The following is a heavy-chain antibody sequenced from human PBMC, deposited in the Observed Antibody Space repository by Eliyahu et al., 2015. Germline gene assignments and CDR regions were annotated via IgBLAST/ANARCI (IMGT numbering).Heavy chain of an antibody. CDR2: IYPLDSEFNT. D-gene: IGHD3-16*01. CDR1: GYNFTNYW. J-gene: IGHJ3*02. CDR3: ARQGDPVVGGCFDI. Sequence: EVRLVQSGLQVKKPGESLKXSXKXXGYNFTNYWXGXVRQMPGKGLEWMGIIYPLDSEFNTKYSPSFQGQVTISIDKSINTAYLEFTSLKASDTAIFYCARQGDPVVGGCFDIWGQGTTVFVSS. V-gene: IGHV5-51*01.